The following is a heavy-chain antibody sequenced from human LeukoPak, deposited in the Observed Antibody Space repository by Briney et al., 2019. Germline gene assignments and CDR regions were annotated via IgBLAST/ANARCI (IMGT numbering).Heavy chain of an antibody. Sequence: TGGSLRLSCAASGFTFSSYEMNWVRQAPEKGLEWVSYISSRGSTMYYADSVKGRFTISRDNAKNSLYLQMNSLRAEDTAVYYCAGLKTALPDYWGQGTLVTVSS. D-gene: IGHD2-2*01. J-gene: IGHJ4*02. V-gene: IGHV3-48*03. CDR2: ISSRGSTM. CDR3: AGLKTALPDY. CDR1: GFTFSSYE.